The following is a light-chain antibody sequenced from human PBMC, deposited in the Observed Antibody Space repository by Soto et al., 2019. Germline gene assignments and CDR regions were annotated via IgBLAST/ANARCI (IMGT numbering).Light chain of an antibody. CDR3: TSFTTSSTVV. Sequence: QSALTQPASVSGSPGQSITISCTGTSSDVGGYNYVSWYQQHPGKAPKLMIYDVTDRPSGVSRRFSGSKSGNTASLTISGLQADDEADYYCTSFTTSSTVVFGGGTKLTVL. CDR2: DVT. CDR1: SSDVGGYNY. J-gene: IGLJ2*01. V-gene: IGLV2-14*01.